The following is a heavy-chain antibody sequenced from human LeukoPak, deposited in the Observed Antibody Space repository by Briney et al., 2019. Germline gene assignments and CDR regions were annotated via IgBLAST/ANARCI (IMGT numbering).Heavy chain of an antibody. D-gene: IGHD3-22*01. Sequence: ASVKVSCKASGYTFTSYGISWVRQAPGQGLEWMGWISAYKGNTKYAQRIQGRVSMTTDTSTSTAYMEVRSLRSDDTAVYYCARDLAVFGDSSGYRVDYWGQGTLVTVSS. V-gene: IGHV1-18*01. J-gene: IGHJ4*02. CDR2: ISAYKGNT. CDR3: ARDLAVFGDSSGYRVDY. CDR1: GYTFTSYG.